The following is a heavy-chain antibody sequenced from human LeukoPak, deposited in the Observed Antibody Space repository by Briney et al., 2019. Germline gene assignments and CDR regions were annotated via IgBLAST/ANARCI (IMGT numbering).Heavy chain of an antibody. CDR2: TNSDGSTT. CDR1: EFTFTDYW. CDR3: GRGMRDYYGLDY. V-gene: IGHV3-74*01. J-gene: IGHJ4*02. Sequence: GESLRLSCAASEFTFTDYWMHWVRQAPGKGLVWVSHTNSDGSTTDYADSVRGRFTISRDNAKNTLFLQMNSLTVEDTAVYYCGRGMRDYYGLDYWGQGILVTVSS. D-gene: IGHD3-10*01.